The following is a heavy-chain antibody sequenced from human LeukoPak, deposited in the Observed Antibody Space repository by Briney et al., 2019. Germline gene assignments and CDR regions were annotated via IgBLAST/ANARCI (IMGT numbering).Heavy chain of an antibody. Sequence: PGGSLRLSCAASGFSFSNYAMNWVRQAPGKGLEWVAVTSYDESNKYYADSVQGRFTISRDNSKSTLCLQMNSLRAEDTAVYYCAKQLGYCSDGSCYFPYWGQGTLVTVSS. CDR3: AKQLGYCSDGSCYFPY. CDR1: GFSFSNYA. J-gene: IGHJ4*02. D-gene: IGHD2-15*01. CDR2: TSYDESNK. V-gene: IGHV3-30-3*02.